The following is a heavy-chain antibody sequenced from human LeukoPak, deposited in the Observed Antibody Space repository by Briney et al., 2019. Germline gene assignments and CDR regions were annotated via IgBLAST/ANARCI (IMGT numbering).Heavy chain of an antibody. J-gene: IGHJ4*02. V-gene: IGHV4-39*07. CDR2: IYHSGST. CDR1: GGSLSSSSYY. D-gene: IGHD3-10*01. Sequence: SETLSLTCTVSGGSLSSSSYYWGWLRQPPGKGLEWIGSIYHSGSTYYNPSLKSRVTMSVDTSKNQFSLKLSSVTAADTAVYYCARDTYYYGSGSYYTFDYWGQGTLVTVSS. CDR3: ARDTYYYGSGSYYTFDY.